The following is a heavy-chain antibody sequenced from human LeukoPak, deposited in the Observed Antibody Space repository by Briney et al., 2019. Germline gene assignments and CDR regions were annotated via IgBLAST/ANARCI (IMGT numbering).Heavy chain of an antibody. J-gene: IGHJ4*02. CDR1: GYSLTSYW. D-gene: IGHD3-3*01. CDR3: ARWGRYDFWSGYCFDY. Sequence: GESLKLYCQGSGYSLTSYWTGWVRQMPGKGLEWMGIIYPGESDTRYSPSFQGQVTISADKAISTAYLQWSSLKASDTAMYYCARWGRYDFWSGYCFDYWGQGTLVTVSS. V-gene: IGHV5-51*01. CDR2: IYPGESDT.